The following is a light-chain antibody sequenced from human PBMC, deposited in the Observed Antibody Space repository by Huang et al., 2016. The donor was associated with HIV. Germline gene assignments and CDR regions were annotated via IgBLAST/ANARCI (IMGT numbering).Light chain of an antibody. CDR2: DGS. J-gene: IGKJ1*01. CDR3: HHYGASQWA. V-gene: IGKV3-20*01. Sequence: EIVLTQSPGTLSLSPGESASVSCRASQSLNKGFLGWYQQRPGQAPKVLIYDGSRRAADTPDRFDGSGSGTDFTLIINTFDAEDSAVYYCHHYGASQWAFGQGTRVEVK. CDR1: QSLNKGF.